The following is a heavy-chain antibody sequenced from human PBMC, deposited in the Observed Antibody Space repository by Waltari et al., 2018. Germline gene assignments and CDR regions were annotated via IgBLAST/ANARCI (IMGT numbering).Heavy chain of an antibody. Sequence: QVQLVQSGAEVKKPGSSVKVSCKASGGTFSSYAISWVRPAPGQGLEWMGGIIPIFGTANYAQKFQGRVTITTDESTSTAYMELSSLRSEDTAVYYCAALQHIWFREVYFDYWGQGTLVTVSS. D-gene: IGHD3-10*01. CDR2: IIPIFGTA. J-gene: IGHJ4*02. V-gene: IGHV1-69*05. CDR1: GGTFSSYA. CDR3: AALQHIWFREVYFDY.